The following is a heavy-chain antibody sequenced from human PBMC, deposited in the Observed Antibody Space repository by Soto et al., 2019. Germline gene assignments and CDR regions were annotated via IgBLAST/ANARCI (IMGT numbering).Heavy chain of an antibody. J-gene: IGHJ6*02. Sequence: GGSLRLSCAASGFTFSSYAMSWVRQAPGKGLGWVSAISGSGGSTYYADSVKGRFTISRDNSKNTLYLQMNSLRAEDTAVYYCAKGSIRTSSYYYGMDVWGQGTTVTVSS. CDR2: ISGSGGST. V-gene: IGHV3-23*01. D-gene: IGHD3-10*01. CDR1: GFTFSSYA. CDR3: AKGSIRTSSYYYGMDV.